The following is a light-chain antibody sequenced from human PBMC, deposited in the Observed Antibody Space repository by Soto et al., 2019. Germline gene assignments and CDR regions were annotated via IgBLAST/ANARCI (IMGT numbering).Light chain of an antibody. J-gene: IGLJ3*02. CDR3: TSYVGNDIWV. Sequence: QSVLTQPPSASGSPGQSVTISCTGTSSDVGAYKYVSWYQQYPGKAPKLMIDEVTKRPSGVPDRFSGSKSGNTSSLTVSGLQAEYEADYYCTSYVGNDIWVFGGGTKLTVL. V-gene: IGLV2-8*01. CDR2: EVT. CDR1: SSDVGAYKY.